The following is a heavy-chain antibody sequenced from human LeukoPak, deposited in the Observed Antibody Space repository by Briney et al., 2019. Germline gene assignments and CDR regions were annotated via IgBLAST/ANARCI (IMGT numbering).Heavy chain of an antibody. V-gene: IGHV3-33*01. Sequence: GRSLRLSCTAPGFTFSSYAIHWIRQAPGKGLEWVALVWHDGSNRYYADSVKGRFTISRDNSKNTVYLQMNSLRAEDTAVYYCARELFGSGSCPDFWGQGTLVTVSS. CDR1: GFTFSSYA. D-gene: IGHD3-10*01. J-gene: IGHJ4*02. CDR3: ARELFGSGSCPDF. CDR2: VWHDGSNR.